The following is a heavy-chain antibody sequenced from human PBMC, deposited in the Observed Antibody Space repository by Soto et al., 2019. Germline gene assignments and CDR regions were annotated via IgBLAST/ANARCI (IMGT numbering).Heavy chain of an antibody. CDR2: ISAHSGNTI. CDR3: ARDRWKSGWYPGVFDI. D-gene: IGHD6-19*01. CDR1: GFSFTNFE. Sequence: GGSLRLSCAASGFSFTNFEMNWVRQAPGKGLEWVAYISAHSGNTIYYADSVRGRFTISRDNAKNSLYLQMNSLRAEDTSVYYCARDRWKSGWYPGVFDIWGQGTVVTVSS. V-gene: IGHV3-48*03. J-gene: IGHJ3*02.